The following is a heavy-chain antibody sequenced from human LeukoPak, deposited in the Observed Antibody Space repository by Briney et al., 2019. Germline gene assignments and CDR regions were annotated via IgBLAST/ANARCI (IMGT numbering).Heavy chain of an antibody. CDR1: GGSFSGYY. D-gene: IGHD3-22*01. J-gene: IGHJ6*03. CDR3: ARHPMIVVVINDYYYYMDV. Sequence: SETLSLTCAVYGGSFSGYYWSWIRQPPGKGLEWIGEINHSGSTNYNPSLKSRVTISVDTSKNQFSLKLSSVTAADTAVYYCARHPMIVVVINDYYYYMDVWGKGTTVTVSS. CDR2: INHSGST. V-gene: IGHV4-34*01.